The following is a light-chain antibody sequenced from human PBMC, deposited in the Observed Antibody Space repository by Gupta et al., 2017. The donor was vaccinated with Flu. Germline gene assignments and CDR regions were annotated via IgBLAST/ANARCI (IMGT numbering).Light chain of an antibody. CDR1: SSDVGGYNY. CDR3: SSYTSSNTYV. V-gene: IGLV2-14*01. CDR2: EVR. Sequence: QSALTQPASVPGSPGQSITISCTGNSSDVGGYNYVSWYQHHPGKAPKLMIHEVRNRPSGVSNRFSGSKSANTASLTISGLQAEDEADYYCSSYTSSNTYVFGTGTKVTVL. J-gene: IGLJ1*01.